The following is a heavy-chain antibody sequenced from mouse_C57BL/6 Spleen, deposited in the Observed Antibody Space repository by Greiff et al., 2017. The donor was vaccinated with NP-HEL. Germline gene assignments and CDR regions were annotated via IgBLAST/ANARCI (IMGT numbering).Heavy chain of an antibody. V-gene: IGHV1-82*01. Sequence: QVQLQQSGPELVKPGASVKISCKASGYAFSSSWMNWVKQRPGKGLEWIGRIYPGDGDTNYNGKFKGKATLTADKSSSTAYMQLSSLTSEDSAVSVCARRTTVALDYWGQGTTLTVSS. CDR2: IYPGDGDT. CDR3: ARRTTVALDY. CDR1: GYAFSSSW. D-gene: IGHD1-1*01. J-gene: IGHJ2*01.